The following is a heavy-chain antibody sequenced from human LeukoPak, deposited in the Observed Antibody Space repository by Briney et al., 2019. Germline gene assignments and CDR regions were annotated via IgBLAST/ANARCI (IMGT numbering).Heavy chain of an antibody. J-gene: IGHJ4*02. V-gene: IGHV4-59*01. Sequence: SETLSLTCTVSGGSISSYYWNWIRQPPGKGLEWIGYIYYSGSTNYNPSLKSRVTISLDTSKNQFSLNLTSVTAADTAVYYCARMLRGYFDYWGQGTLVTVSS. CDR3: ARMLRGYFDY. CDR2: IYYSGST. CDR1: GGSISSYY. D-gene: IGHD5-12*01.